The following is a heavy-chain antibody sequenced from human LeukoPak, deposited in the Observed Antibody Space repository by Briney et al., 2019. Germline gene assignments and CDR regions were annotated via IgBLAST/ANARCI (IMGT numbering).Heavy chain of an antibody. Sequence: PSETLSLTCTVSGGSISSYYWSWIRQPPGKGLEWLGYIYYSGSTNYNPSLKSRVTISVDTSKNQFSLKLSSVTAADTAVYYCARVGYSSSSAYYFDYWGQGTLVTVSS. CDR2: IYYSGST. J-gene: IGHJ4*02. V-gene: IGHV4-59*01. CDR1: GGSISSYY. CDR3: ARVGYSSSSAYYFDY. D-gene: IGHD6-6*01.